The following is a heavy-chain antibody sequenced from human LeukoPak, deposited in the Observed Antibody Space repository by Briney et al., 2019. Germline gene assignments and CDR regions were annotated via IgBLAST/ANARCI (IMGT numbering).Heavy chain of an antibody. CDR3: ARPLTDYYMDA. CDR1: GGSISSSSYY. V-gene: IGHV4-39*01. J-gene: IGHJ6*03. D-gene: IGHD1-14*01. Sequence: PSETLSLTCTVSGGSISSSSYYWGWIRQPPGKGLEWIGSIYYSGSTYYNPSLKSRVTISVDTSKNQFSLKLSSVTAADTAVYYCARPLTDYYMDAWGKGTTVTVSS. CDR2: IYYSGST.